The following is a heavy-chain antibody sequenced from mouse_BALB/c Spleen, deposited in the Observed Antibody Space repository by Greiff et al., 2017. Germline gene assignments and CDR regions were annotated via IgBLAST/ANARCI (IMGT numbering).Heavy chain of an antibody. CDR1: GYSITSDYA. J-gene: IGHJ2*01. V-gene: IGHV3-2*02. Sequence: EVKLQESGPGLVKPSQSLSLTCTVTGYSITSDYAWNWIRQFPGNKLEWMGYISYSGSTSYNPSLKSRISITRDTSKNQFFLQLNSVTTEDTATYYCARDYDGYYDYFDYWGQGTTLTVAS. D-gene: IGHD2-3*01. CDR2: ISYSGST. CDR3: ARDYDGYYDYFDY.